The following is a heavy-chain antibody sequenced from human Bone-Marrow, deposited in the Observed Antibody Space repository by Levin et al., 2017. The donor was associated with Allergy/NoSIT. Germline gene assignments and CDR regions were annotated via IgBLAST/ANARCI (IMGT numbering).Heavy chain of an antibody. Sequence: MTGGSLRLSCAASGFTFSSYTMNWVRQAPGMGLEWVSSISSSRTYKYYADSVKGRFTISRDNVKHSLYLQMNSLRAEDTAVYYCARDKGSGWPDALDIWGQGTMVTVSS. D-gene: IGHD6-19*01. CDR2: ISSSRTYK. CDR1: GFTFSSYT. CDR3: ARDKGSGWPDALDI. J-gene: IGHJ3*02. V-gene: IGHV3-21*01.